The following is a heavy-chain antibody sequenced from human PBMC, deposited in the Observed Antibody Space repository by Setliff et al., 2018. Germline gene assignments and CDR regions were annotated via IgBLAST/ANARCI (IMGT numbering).Heavy chain of an antibody. CDR3: ASEPTMVRGVIITSYGMDV. J-gene: IGHJ6*02. CDR2: ITPFNGNT. V-gene: IGHV1-45*02. CDR1: GYTFTYRY. D-gene: IGHD3-10*01. Sequence: GASVKASCKASGYTFTYRYLHWVRQAPGQALEWMGWITPFNGNTNYAQKFQDRVTITRDRSMSAAYMELSSLRSEDTAMYYCASEPTMVRGVIITSYGMDVWGQGTTVTVSS.